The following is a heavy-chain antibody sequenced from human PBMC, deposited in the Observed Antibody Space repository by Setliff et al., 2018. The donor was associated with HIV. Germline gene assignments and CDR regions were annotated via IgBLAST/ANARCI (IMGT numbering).Heavy chain of an antibody. CDR1: GYTLSELS. Sequence: ASVKVSCNISGYTLSELSMHWVRQAPGKGLEWMVGFNPEEGKTIYAQKFQGRVTMTEDTSTDTAFMDLNNLRSEDTAVYYCAASISSRHYYGSALWGRGTLVTVSS. CDR3: AASISSRHYYGSAL. CDR2: FNPEEGKT. J-gene: IGHJ2*01. D-gene: IGHD3-10*01. V-gene: IGHV1-24*01.